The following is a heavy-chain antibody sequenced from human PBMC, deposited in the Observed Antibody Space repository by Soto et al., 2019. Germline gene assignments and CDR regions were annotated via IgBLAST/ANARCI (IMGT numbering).Heavy chain of an antibody. CDR3: ATVHRTTHYDAFDI. V-gene: IGHV1-24*01. D-gene: IGHD1-1*01. CDR1: GYTLTELS. J-gene: IGHJ3*02. Sequence: ASVKVSCKVSGYTLTELSMHWVRQAPGKGLEWMGGFDPEDGETIYAQKFQGRVTMTEDTSTDTAYMELSSLRSEDTAVYYCATVHRTTHYDAFDIWGQGTMVIVS. CDR2: FDPEDGET.